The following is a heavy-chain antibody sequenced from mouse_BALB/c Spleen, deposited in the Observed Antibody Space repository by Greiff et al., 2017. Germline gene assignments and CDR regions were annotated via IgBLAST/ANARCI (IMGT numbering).Heavy chain of an antibody. Sequence: EVQLQESGPSLVKPSQTLSLTCSVTGDSITSGYWNWIRKFPGNKLEYMGYISYSGSTYYNPSLKSRISITRDTSKNQYYLQLNSVTTEDTATYYCARCGYYGSSYWYFDVWGAGTTVTVSS. V-gene: IGHV3-8*02. J-gene: IGHJ1*01. CDR2: ISYSGST. D-gene: IGHD1-1*01. CDR3: ARCGYYGSSYWYFDV. CDR1: GDSITSGY.